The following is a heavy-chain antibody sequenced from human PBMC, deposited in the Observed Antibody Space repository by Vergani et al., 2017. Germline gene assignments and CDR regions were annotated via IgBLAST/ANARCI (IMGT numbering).Heavy chain of an antibody. CDR2: ISAYNGNT. D-gene: IGHD2-15*01. Sequence: QVQLVQSGAEVKKPGASVKVSCKASGSTFTSYGISWVRQAPGQGLEWMGWISAYNGNTNYAQKLQGRVTMTTDTSTSTAYMELRSLRSDDTAVYYCARDPDIVVVXAAPYYYYYYGMDVWGQGTTVTVSS. CDR1: GSTFTSYG. J-gene: IGHJ6*02. V-gene: IGHV1-18*04. CDR3: ARDPDIVVVXAAPYYYYYYGMDV.